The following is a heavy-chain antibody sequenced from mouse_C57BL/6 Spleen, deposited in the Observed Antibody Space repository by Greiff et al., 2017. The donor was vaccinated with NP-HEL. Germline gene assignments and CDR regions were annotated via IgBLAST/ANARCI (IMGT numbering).Heavy chain of an antibody. CDR3: ARRSNYEDYAMDY. CDR1: GFTFSDYG. J-gene: IGHJ4*01. CDR2: ISSGSSTI. D-gene: IGHD2-5*01. V-gene: IGHV5-17*01. Sequence: EVKLVESGGGLVKPGGSLKLSCAASGFTFSDYGMHWVRQAPEKGLEWVAYISSGSSTIYYADTVKGRFTISRDNAKNTLFLQMTSLRSEDTAMYYCARRSNYEDYAMDYWGQGTSVTVSS.